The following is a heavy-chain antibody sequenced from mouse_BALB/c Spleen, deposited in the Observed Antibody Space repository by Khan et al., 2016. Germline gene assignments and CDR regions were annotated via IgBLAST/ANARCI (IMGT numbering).Heavy chain of an antibody. CDR3: SREGLREGTFAY. CDR2: ITVKSDNCGA. V-gene: IGHV13-2*02. J-gene: IGHJ3*01. D-gene: IGHD2-2*01. CDR1: GFTFSNYR. Sequence: VQLLETGGGLVRPGNSLKLSCVTSGFTFSNYRMHWLRQPPGKRLEWISVITVKSDNCGANYAESVKGRFTISRDDSKRSVYLQMNRLREEDTATYYCSREGLREGTFAYWGQGTLVTVSA.